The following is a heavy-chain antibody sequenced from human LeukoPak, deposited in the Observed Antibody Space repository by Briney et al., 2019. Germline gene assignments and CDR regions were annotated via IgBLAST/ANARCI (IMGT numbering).Heavy chain of an antibody. CDR3: ASPASRSGYRYYFGY. CDR1: GFTFSSYA. CDR2: ISGSGGST. V-gene: IGHV3-23*01. Sequence: GGSLRLSCAASGFTFSSYAMSWVRQAPGKGLEWVSAISGSGGSTYYADSVKGRFTISRDNSKNTLYLQMNSLRAEDTAVYYCASPASRSGYRYYFGYWGQGTLVTVSS. J-gene: IGHJ4*02. D-gene: IGHD3-22*01.